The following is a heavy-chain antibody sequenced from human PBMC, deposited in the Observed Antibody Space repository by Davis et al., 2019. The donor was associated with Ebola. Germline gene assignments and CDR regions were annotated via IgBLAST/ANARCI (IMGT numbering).Heavy chain of an antibody. CDR2: ISYDGSNK. J-gene: IGHJ6*02. CDR1: GFTFSSYA. CDR3: ARDIGYRNGWPDYYYYGMDV. V-gene: IGHV3-30*04. Sequence: PGGSLRLSCAASGFTFSSYAMHWVRQAPGKGLEWVAVISYDGSNKYYADSVKGRFTISRDNSRNTLNLQMNSLRAEDTAVYYCARDIGYRNGWPDYYYYGMDVWGQGTTVTVSS. D-gene: IGHD6-19*01.